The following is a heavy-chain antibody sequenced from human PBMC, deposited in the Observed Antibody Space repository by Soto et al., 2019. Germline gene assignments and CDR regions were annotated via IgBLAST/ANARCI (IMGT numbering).Heavy chain of an antibody. J-gene: IGHJ5*02. D-gene: IGHD4-17*01. Sequence: QVQVVESGGGVVQPGRSLRLSCAASGFTFSTYGMHWVRQAPGKGLEWVAVISYDGSNKYYADSVKGRFTISRDNSKNTPYLQLNRLIAEDTAVFYCAKDHLPYTGTTPGSWGQGTLVTVSS. CDR3: AKDHLPYTGTTPGS. CDR2: ISYDGSNK. CDR1: GFTFSTYG. V-gene: IGHV3-30*18.